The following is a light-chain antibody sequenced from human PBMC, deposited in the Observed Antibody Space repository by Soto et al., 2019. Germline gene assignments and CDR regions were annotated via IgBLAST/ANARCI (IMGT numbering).Light chain of an antibody. V-gene: IGKV3-20*01. Sequence: TVLTHSAAAVSLAPEERATLSCRASQSVSNNYLAWYQQKPGQAPRLLIYGASNRATGIPDRFSGSGSGTDFTLTISRLEPEDFAVYYCQQYGSSPITFGQGTRLEIK. CDR3: QQYGSSPIT. J-gene: IGKJ5*01. CDR1: QSVSNNY. CDR2: GAS.